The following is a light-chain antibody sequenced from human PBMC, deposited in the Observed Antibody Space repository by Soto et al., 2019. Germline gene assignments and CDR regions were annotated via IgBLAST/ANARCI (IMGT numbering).Light chain of an antibody. V-gene: IGKV1-5*01. J-gene: IGKJ2*01. CDR3: QQYHSFSFT. CDR2: DVF. Sequence: IQMTQSPSSLSASVGDRVTITCRASQSITYWLAWYQQKPGRAPKLLIYDVFNLQSGVPARFSGSGSGTEFTLTISRLQPDDSSTYYFQQYHSFSFTVGQGTKLEIK. CDR1: QSITYW.